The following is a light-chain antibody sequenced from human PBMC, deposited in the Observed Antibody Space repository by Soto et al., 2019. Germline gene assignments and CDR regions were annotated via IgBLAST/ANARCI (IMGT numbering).Light chain of an antibody. V-gene: IGLV2-11*01. Sequence: QSALTQPRSVSGSPGQSVTISCTGTSSDFGGYNYVSWYQQHPGKAPKLMIYDVIKRPSGVPDRFSGSKSGNTASLTISGLQAEDEADYYCCSYAGTPYVFGTGTKLTVL. CDR2: DVI. CDR1: SSDFGGYNY. J-gene: IGLJ1*01. CDR3: CSYAGTPYV.